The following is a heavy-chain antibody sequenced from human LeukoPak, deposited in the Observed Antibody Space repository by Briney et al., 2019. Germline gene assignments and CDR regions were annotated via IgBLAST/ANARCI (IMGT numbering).Heavy chain of an antibody. CDR1: GFTFSSYG. D-gene: IGHD4-11*01. Sequence: GGSLRLSCVASGFTFSSYGMHWVRQAPGKGLEWVAVLSDDGSNKFYADSVKGRFSISRDNSKNTLYLQMNSLRAEDTAVYSCAKDLTTLTLAMDVWGLGTTVIVSS. J-gene: IGHJ6*02. CDR2: LSDDGSNK. CDR3: AKDLTTLTLAMDV. V-gene: IGHV3-30*18.